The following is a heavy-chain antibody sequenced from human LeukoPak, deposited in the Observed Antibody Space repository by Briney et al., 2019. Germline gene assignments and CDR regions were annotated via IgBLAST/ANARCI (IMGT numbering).Heavy chain of an antibody. CDR2: ISSSSSYI. D-gene: IGHD3-10*01. CDR3: ARDVELLWFGESQYFDY. Sequence: PGGSLRLSCAASAFPFSSNWMTWVRQAPGKGLEWVSSISSSSSYIYYADSVKGRFTISRDNAKNSLYLQMNSLRAEDTAVYYCARDVELLWFGESQYFDYWGQGTLVTVSS. J-gene: IGHJ4*02. V-gene: IGHV3-21*01. CDR1: AFPFSSNW.